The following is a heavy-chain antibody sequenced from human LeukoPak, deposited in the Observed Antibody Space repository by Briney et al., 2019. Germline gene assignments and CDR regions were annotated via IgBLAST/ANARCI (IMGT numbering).Heavy chain of an antibody. CDR1: GYTFTSYG. CDR3: ARELSHYYDSSGYYTVRSMDV. CDR2: ISAYNGNT. D-gene: IGHD3-22*01. J-gene: IGHJ6*02. Sequence: ASVKVSCKASGYTFTSYGISWVRQAPGQGLEWMGWISAYNGNTNYAQKLQGRVTMTTDTSTSTAYMELRSLRSDETAVYYCARELSHYYDSSGYYTVRSMDVWGQGTTVTVSS. V-gene: IGHV1-18*01.